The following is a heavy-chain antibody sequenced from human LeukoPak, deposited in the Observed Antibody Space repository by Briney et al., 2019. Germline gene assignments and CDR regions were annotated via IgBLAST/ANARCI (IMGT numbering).Heavy chain of an antibody. CDR2: ISHDGSNK. D-gene: IGHD2-21*02. Sequence: GGSLRLSCAASGFTFSSYAMHWVRQAPGKGLEWVAVISHDGSNKYYADSVKGRFTISRDNSKNTLYLQMNSLSSEDTAVYYCARSHTVVVTAIHYFQDWGQGTLVTVSS. V-gene: IGHV3-30*04. CDR1: GFTFSSYA. J-gene: IGHJ1*01. CDR3: ARSHTVVVTAIHYFQD.